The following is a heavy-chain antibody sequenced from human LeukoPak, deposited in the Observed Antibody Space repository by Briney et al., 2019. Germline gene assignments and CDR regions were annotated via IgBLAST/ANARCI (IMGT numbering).Heavy chain of an antibody. Sequence: SETLSLTCTVSGGSISSYYWSRIRQPPGKGLEWIGYIYYSGSTNYNPSLKSRVTISVDTSKNQFSLKLSSVTAADTAVYYCARVVLAPRVYYYMDVWGKGTTVTVSS. CDR3: ARVVLAPRVYYYMDV. CDR2: IYYSGST. V-gene: IGHV4-59*01. J-gene: IGHJ6*03. D-gene: IGHD3-16*02. CDR1: GGSISSYY.